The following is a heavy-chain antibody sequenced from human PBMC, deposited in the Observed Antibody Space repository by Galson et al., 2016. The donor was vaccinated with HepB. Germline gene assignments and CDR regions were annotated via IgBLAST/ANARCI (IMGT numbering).Heavy chain of an antibody. J-gene: IGHJ4*02. V-gene: IGHV3-15*01. D-gene: IGHD2-21*02. CDR2: IQSKTDGETT. Sequence: SLRLSCAVSGFTFSNAWMSWVRQAPGKGLEWVGRIQSKTDGETTDYAAPVQDRFTISRDDSKNTLYLQMNSLKTEDTAVYYCATDLGPVVVTDPSPTPAVDYWGQGTLVTVSS. CDR1: GFTFSNAW. CDR3: ATDLGPVVVTDPSPTPAVDY.